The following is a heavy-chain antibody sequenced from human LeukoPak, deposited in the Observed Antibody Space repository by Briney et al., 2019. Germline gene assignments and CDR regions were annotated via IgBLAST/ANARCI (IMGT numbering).Heavy chain of an antibody. V-gene: IGHV3-74*01. D-gene: IGHD6-6*01. J-gene: IGHJ4*02. CDR2: IDIGGSST. Sequence: GGSLRLSCAASGFTFSSYWMHWVRQAPGKGLVWVSRIDIGGSSTLYADSVRGRFTISRDNAKNTLYLQMNSLRAEDTAMYYCARVGRDYSSSSPPDYWGQGTLVTVSS. CDR1: GFTFSSYW. CDR3: ARVGRDYSSSSPPDY.